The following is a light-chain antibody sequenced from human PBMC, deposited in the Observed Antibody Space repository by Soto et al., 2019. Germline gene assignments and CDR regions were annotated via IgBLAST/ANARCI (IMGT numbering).Light chain of an antibody. V-gene: IGKV1-39*01. CDR3: QQSYSTPWT. Sequence: DIPMTQSPSSVSASVGDRVTITCRASQSISSYLNWYQQKPGKAPKLLIYAASSLQSGVPSRFSGSGSGTDFTLTISSLQPEDFATYYCQQSYSTPWTFGQGTKVDIK. J-gene: IGKJ1*01. CDR2: AAS. CDR1: QSISSY.